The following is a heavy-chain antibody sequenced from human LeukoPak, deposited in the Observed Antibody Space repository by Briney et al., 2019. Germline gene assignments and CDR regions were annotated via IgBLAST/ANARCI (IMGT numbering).Heavy chain of an antibody. J-gene: IGHJ6*03. CDR1: GGTFSSYA. D-gene: IGHD6-13*01. Sequence: SVKVSYKASGGTFSSYAISWVRQAPGQGLEWMGGIIPIFGTANYAQKFQGRVTITTDESTSTAYMELSSLRSEDTAVYYCARSSQQLVPNYYMDVWGKGTTVTVSS. V-gene: IGHV1-69*05. CDR2: IIPIFGTA. CDR3: ARSSQQLVPNYYMDV.